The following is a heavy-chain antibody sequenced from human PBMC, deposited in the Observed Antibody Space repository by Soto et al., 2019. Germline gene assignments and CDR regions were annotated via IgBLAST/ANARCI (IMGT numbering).Heavy chain of an antibody. J-gene: IGHJ4*02. CDR1: GFTFSRYA. V-gene: IGHV3-23*01. CDR3: AKDFDGSGFYVDS. D-gene: IGHD3-22*01. CDR2: ISGTGAST. Sequence: EVQLLESGGGLLQPGGSLRLSCAASGFTFSRYALSWVRQAPGKGLEWVSTISGTGASTYYADSVKGRFTISRDSSKYTLYLQMNSLRAEDTAVYYCAKDFDGSGFYVDSWGQGTLVTVSS.